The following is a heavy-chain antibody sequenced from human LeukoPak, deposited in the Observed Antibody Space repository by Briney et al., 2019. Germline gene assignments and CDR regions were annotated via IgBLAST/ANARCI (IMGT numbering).Heavy chain of an antibody. V-gene: IGHV4-59*01. D-gene: IGHD6-19*01. J-gene: IGHJ4*02. CDR3: ARETSLAGFASGLGFNY. CDR1: GASISSWY. CDR2: IYGSGNT. Sequence: PSETLSLTCTVSGASISSWYWSWIRQPPGKGLEWIGYIYGSGNTNYNPSPKSRVTMSIDTSKNQFSLKLTSVTAADTATYYCARETSLAGFASGLGFNYWGQGILVTVSS.